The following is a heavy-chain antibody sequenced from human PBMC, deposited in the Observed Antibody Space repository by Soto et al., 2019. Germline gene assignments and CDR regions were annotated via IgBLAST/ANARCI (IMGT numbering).Heavy chain of an antibody. CDR2: IYYSGST. V-gene: IGHV4-59*08. D-gene: IGHD3-16*01. CDR3: ARHALHLGELYY. J-gene: IGHJ4*02. CDR1: GGSISSYY. Sequence: PSETLSLTCTVSGGSISSYYWSWIRQPPGKGLEWIGYIYYSGSTNYNPSLKSRVTISVDTSKNQFSLKLSSVTAADTAVYYCARHALHLGELYYWGQGTLVTVSS.